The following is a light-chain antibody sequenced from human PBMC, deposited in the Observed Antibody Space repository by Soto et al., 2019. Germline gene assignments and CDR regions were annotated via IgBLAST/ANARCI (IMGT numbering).Light chain of an antibody. V-gene: IGLV2-14*01. CDR2: EVS. CDR3: SSYTRSSTLYD. J-gene: IGLJ1*01. Sequence: QSVLTQPASVSGSPGQSITISCTGTSSDVGGYNYVSWYQQHPGKAPKLMIYEVSNRPSGVSNRFSGSMSGNTASLTISGLQAEDEADYYWSSYTRSSTLYDFRSGTKATVL. CDR1: SSDVGGYNY.